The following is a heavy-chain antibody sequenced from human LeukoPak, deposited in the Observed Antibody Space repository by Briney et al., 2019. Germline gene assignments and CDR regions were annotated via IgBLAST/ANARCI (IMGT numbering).Heavy chain of an antibody. J-gene: IGHJ6*02. CDR1: GGSISSGDYY. Sequence: PSETLSLTCTVSGGSISSGDYYWSWIRQPPGKCLEWIGYIYYSGSTYYNPSLKSRVTISVDTSKNQFSLKLSSVTAADTAVYYCARGVVYYGMDVWGQGTTVTVSS. CDR3: ARGVVYYGMDV. CDR2: IYYSGST. V-gene: IGHV4-30-4*01. D-gene: IGHD2-21*01.